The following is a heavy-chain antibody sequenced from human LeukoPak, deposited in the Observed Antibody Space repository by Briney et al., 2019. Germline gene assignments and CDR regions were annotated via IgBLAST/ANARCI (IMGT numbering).Heavy chain of an antibody. V-gene: IGHV3-49*04. CDR3: TRSKAYYYDSSGYSGY. CDR2: IRSKAYGGTT. D-gene: IGHD3-22*01. Sequence: GSLRLSCTASGFTFGDYAMSWVRQAPGKGLEWVGFIRSKAYGGTTEYAASVKGRFTISRDDSKSIAYLQMNSLKTEDTAVYYCTRSKAYYYDSSGYSGYWGQGTLVTVSS. CDR1: GFTFGDYA. J-gene: IGHJ4*02.